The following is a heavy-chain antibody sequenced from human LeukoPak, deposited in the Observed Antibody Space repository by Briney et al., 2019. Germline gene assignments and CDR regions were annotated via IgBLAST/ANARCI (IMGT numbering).Heavy chain of an antibody. J-gene: IGHJ6*04. CDR3: ARNRLRATATYMDV. CDR1: GFTFSNYG. D-gene: IGHD2-15*01. CDR2: IECDGTDT. V-gene: IGHV3-30*02. Sequence: GGSLRFSCAASGFTFSNYGMHWVRQAPGKGLEWVAFIECDGTDTHFADSVRGRFTISRDNSEDTLYLQIITLRAVDTAVYYCARNRLRATATYMDVWGKGTTVTVSS.